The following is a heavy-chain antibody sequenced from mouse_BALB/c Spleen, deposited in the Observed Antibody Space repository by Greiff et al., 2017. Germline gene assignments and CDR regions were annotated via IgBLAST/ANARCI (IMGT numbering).Heavy chain of an antibody. CDR3: ARRGYYGSGAY. CDR1: GFDFSRYW. V-gene: IGHV4-1*02. CDR2: INPDSSTI. D-gene: IGHD1-1*01. J-gene: IGHJ3*01. Sequence: EVQGVESGGGLVQPGGSLKLSCAASGFDFSRYWMSWVRQAPGKGLEWIGEINPDSSTINYTPSLKDKFIISRDNAKNTLYLQMSKVRSEDTALYYCARRGYYGSGAYWGQGTLVTVSA.